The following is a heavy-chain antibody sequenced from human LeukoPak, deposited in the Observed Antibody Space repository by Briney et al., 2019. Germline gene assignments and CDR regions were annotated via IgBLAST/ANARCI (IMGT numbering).Heavy chain of an antibody. V-gene: IGHV3-74*01. J-gene: IGHJ4*02. CDR1: GFTFSSYW. D-gene: IGHD4-17*01. CDR2: INSDGSST. CDR3: ARVALFVGDYAHYFDY. Sequence: GGSLRHSCAASGFTFSSYWMHWVRQAPGKGLVWVSRINSDGSSTSYADSVKGRFTISRDNAKNTLYLQMNSLRAEDTAVYYCARVALFVGDYAHYFDYWGQGTLVTVSS.